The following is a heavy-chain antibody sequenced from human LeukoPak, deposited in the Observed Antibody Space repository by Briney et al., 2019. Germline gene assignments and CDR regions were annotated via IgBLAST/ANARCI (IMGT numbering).Heavy chain of an antibody. CDR3: ARDSGGSYYSIEFDY. CDR1: GYTFTGYY. Sequence: ASVKVSCKASGYTFTGYYMHWVRQAPGQGLEWMGWINPNSGGTNYAQKFQGRVTMTRDTSISTAYMELGRLRSDDTAVYYCARDSGGSYYSIEFDYWGQGTLVTVSS. D-gene: IGHD1-26*01. CDR2: INPNSGGT. V-gene: IGHV1-2*02. J-gene: IGHJ4*02.